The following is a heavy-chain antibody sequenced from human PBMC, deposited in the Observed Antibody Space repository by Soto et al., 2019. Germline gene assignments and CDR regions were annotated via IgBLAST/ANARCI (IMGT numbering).Heavy chain of an antibody. J-gene: IGHJ1*01. CDR2: IYYSGST. CDR1: GGSISSYY. V-gene: IGHV4-59*01. CDR3: SRCYSRYHKYSRPIHDHFQH. Sequence: SETLSLTCTVSGGSISSYYWSWIRQPPGKGLEWIGYIYYSGSTNYNPSLKSRVNISVDTSKNQFSLKLSSVTAADTALYYCSRCYSRYHKYSRPIHDHFQHPAHSTSVTVSS. D-gene: IGHD5-12*01.